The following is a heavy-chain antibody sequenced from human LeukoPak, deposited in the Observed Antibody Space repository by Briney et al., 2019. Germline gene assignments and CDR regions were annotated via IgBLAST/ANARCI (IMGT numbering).Heavy chain of an antibody. Sequence: SETLSLTCSVSGGSISSGSHYWGWIRQPPGKGLEWIQSMHYSGSTDYNPSLKSRVTISIDTSKNHFSLKLRFVAAADTAVYYCARLGYCSSTSCYVDQGGQGTLVTVSA. D-gene: IGHD2-2*01. J-gene: IGHJ4*02. V-gene: IGHV4-39*02. CDR2: MHYSGST. CDR1: GGSISSGSHY. CDR3: ARLGYCSSTSCYVDQ.